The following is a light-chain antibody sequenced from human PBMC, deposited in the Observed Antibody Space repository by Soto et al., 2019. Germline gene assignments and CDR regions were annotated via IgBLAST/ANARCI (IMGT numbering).Light chain of an antibody. V-gene: IGKV1-9*01. CDR2: AAS. Sequence: GARVTITCRASQDISSYLAWFHQKPGKAPKLLIYAASTLQSGVPSRFSGSGSGTEFTLTISSLQPEDFATYYCQQVNSYPLTFGGGTKVEIK. CDR3: QQVNSYPLT. CDR1: QDISSY. J-gene: IGKJ4*01.